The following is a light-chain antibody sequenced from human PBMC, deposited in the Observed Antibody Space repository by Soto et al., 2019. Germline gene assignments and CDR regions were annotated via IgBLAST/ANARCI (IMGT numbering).Light chain of an antibody. V-gene: IGKV3-20*01. CDR3: QQYGSSVLT. CDR2: GAS. CDR1: QSVISNY. J-gene: IGKJ4*01. Sequence: EIVLTQSPGTLSLSPGERATLSCRASQSVISNYLAWYQQKPGQAPRLLIYGASTRATGIPARFSGSGSGTEFTLIISGLEPEDFAVYYCQQYGSSVLTFGGGTKVDIK.